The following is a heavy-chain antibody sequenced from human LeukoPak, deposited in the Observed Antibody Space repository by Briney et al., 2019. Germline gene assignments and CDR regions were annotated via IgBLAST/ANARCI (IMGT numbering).Heavy chain of an antibody. CDR2: ISGNSDYI. D-gene: IGHD2-15*01. J-gene: IGHJ4*02. Sequence: GGSLRLSCAASGFTFSTYAMNWVRQAPGKGLEWVSSISGNSDYIYYAESLKGRFTISRDNAKNLLYLQLNSLREEDTAVYCCAREKRTMAVVNDYWGQGTLVIVSS. CDR1: GFTFSTYA. V-gene: IGHV3-21*06. CDR3: AREKRTMAVVNDY.